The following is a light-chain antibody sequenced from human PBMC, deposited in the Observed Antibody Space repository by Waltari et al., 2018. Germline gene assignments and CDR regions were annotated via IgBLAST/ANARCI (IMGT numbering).Light chain of an antibody. CDR3: QQYYSTPWT. J-gene: IGKJ1*01. CDR1: QSVLYSSNNNNY. V-gene: IGKV4-1*01. Sequence: DIVMTQSPDSLAVSLGERATINCKSSQSVLYSSNNNNYLAWYQQKPGQPPKLLIYWASTRESGVPDRFSCSGSGTDFTLTISSLQAEDVAVYYCQQYYSTPWTFAQGTKVEIK. CDR2: WAS.